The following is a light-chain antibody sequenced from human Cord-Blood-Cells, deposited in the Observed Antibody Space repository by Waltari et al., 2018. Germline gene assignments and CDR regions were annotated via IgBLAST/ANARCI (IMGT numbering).Light chain of an antibody. V-gene: IGLV2-14*01. CDR1: SSDVGGSNY. Sequence: HSALTQPASVSGSPGQSITIPCTATSSDVGGSNYATWYQQHPGNAPKLMIYEVSNRPSGVSNRFSGSKSGNTASLTISGLQAEDEADYYCSSYTSSSTLVFGGGTKLTVL. CDR2: EVS. CDR3: SSYTSSSTLV. J-gene: IGLJ2*01.